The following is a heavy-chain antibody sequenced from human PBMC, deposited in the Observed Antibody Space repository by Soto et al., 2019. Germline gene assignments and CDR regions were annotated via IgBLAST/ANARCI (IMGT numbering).Heavy chain of an antibody. D-gene: IGHD3-3*02. CDR3: ARYIRGPTVFYFDF. V-gene: IGHV3-23*01. J-gene: IGHJ4*02. CDR1: GFTFRSYA. CDR2: ISYNGDNT. Sequence: PGGSLRLSCAASGFTFRSYAMTWFRQAPGKGLEWVSVISYNGDNTYYADSVKGRFTVSRDNSKDTVHLQMSSLRAEDTAIYYCARYIRGPTVFYFDFWGPGILVTVSS.